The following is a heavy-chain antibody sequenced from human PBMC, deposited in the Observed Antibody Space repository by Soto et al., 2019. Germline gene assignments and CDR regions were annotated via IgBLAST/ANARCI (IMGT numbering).Heavy chain of an antibody. D-gene: IGHD1-7*01. CDR1: GYSISSGNY. CDR3: ARAKTVAGTTGWFDP. Sequence: PSETLSLTCTVSGYSISSGNYWSWIRQPPGKGLEWIGSMYHSGSTYYNPSLKSRVTVSGDTSKNQFSLKLSSVTAADTAVYYCARAKTVAGTTGWFDPWGQGTQVSCSS. J-gene: IGHJ5*02. CDR2: MYHSGST. V-gene: IGHV4-38-2*02.